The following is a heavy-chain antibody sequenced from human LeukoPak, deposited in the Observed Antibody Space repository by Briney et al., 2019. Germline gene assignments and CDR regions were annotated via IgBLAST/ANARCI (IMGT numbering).Heavy chain of an antibody. Sequence: PSETLSLTCSVFGGSNSSSNYYWSWIRQPPGKGLEWIGSIHHSGSTHFNPSLKSRVTISVDTSKNQFSLKLSSVTAADTAVYFCARDLTFHHDIPGYFYWFDPWGQGTLVTVSS. J-gene: IGHJ5*02. CDR1: GGSNSSSNYY. CDR2: IHHSGST. CDR3: ARDLTFHHDIPGYFYWFDP. V-gene: IGHV4-39*07. D-gene: IGHD3-22*01.